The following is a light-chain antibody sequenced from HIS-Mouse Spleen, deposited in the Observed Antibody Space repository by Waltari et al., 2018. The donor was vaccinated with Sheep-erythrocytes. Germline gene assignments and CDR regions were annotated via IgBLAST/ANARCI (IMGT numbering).Light chain of an antibody. V-gene: IGLV2-11*01. CDR3: CSYAGSYNHV. CDR2: DVS. J-gene: IGLJ1*01. CDR1: SSDVGGYNY. Sequence: QSALTQPRSVSGSPGQSVTISCTGTSSDVGGYNYVSWYQQHPGKAPKLLIYDVSKRPAGSPDRFSGSKSCNTASLTISGPQAEDEADYYCCSYAGSYNHVFATGTKVTVL.